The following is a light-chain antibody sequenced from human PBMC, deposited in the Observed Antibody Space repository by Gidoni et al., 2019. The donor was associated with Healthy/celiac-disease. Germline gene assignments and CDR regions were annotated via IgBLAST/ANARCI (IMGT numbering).Light chain of an antibody. CDR3: QKYNSAPRT. CDR1: QGISNY. J-gene: IGKJ3*01. CDR2: AAS. Sequence: SPASLSASVGDRVTITCRASQGISNYLAWYQQNPGKVPKLLIYAASTLQSGVPSRFSGSGSGTDFTLTISSLQPEDVATYYCQKYNSAPRTFGPGTKVEIK. V-gene: IGKV1-27*01.